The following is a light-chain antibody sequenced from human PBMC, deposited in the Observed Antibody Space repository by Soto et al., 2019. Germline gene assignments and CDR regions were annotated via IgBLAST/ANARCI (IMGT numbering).Light chain of an antibody. CDR1: QSISSY. V-gene: IGKV1-39*01. CDR3: QQYRHYPWT. Sequence: DIQMTQSPASLSASLGDRVTITCRASQSISSYLNWYQQKPGKAPKLLIYAASSLQSGVPSRFSGSGSGTEFTLTISSLQPDDFATYYCQQYRHYPWTFGQGTKVDIK. CDR2: AAS. J-gene: IGKJ1*01.